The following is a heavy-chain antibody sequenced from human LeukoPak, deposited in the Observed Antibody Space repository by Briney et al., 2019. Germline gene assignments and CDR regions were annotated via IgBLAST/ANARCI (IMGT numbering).Heavy chain of an antibody. CDR1: GFTFSSYA. D-gene: IGHD6-19*01. CDR3: ARGPLSWAGYFDY. Sequence: GGSLRLSCAASGFTFSSYAMHWVRQAPGKGLEWVAVISYDGSNKYYADSVKGRFTISRDNSKNTLYLQMNSLRAEDTAVYYCARGPLSWAGYFDYWGQGTLVTVSS. CDR2: ISYDGSNK. V-gene: IGHV3-30-3*01. J-gene: IGHJ4*02.